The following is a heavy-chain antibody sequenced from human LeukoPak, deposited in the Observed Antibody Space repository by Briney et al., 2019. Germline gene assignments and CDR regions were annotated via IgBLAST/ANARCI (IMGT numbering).Heavy chain of an antibody. D-gene: IGHD2-15*01. V-gene: IGHV4-39*07. CDR1: GGSISSSSYY. J-gene: IGHJ4*02. CDR2: IYYSGST. Sequence: SETLSLTCTVSGGSISSSSYYWGWIRQPPGKGLEWIGSIYYSGSTYYNPSLKSRVTISVDTSKNQFSLKLSSVTAADTAVYYCARARDMGAPDYWGQGTLVTVSS. CDR3: ARARDMGAPDY.